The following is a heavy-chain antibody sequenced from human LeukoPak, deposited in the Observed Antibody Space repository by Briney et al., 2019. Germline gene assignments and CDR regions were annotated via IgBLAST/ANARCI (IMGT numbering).Heavy chain of an antibody. CDR1: GFTFSSYE. CDR2: ISSSGSTI. V-gene: IGHV3-48*03. D-gene: IGHD2-15*01. CDR3: ARESAYCSGGSCFDY. J-gene: IGHJ4*02. Sequence: PGGSLRLSCAASGFTFSSYEMNWVRQAPGKGLEWVSYISSSGSTIYYADSVKGRFTISRDNAKNSLYLQMNSLRAEDTAAYYCARESAYCSGGSCFDYWGQGTLVTVSS.